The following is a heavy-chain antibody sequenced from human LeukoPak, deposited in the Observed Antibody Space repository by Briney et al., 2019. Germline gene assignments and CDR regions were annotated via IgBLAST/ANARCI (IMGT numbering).Heavy chain of an antibody. V-gene: IGHV3-30*03. Sequence: GGFLRLSCAASGFTFSTYGMHWVRQAPGKGLEWVAVISYDGSNEYYADSVKGRFTISRDNSKNTLYLQMSSLRAEDTAVYYCARDGYSGSYYYFDYWGQGTLVTVSS. D-gene: IGHD1-26*01. CDR3: ARDGYSGSYYYFDY. CDR2: ISYDGSNE. J-gene: IGHJ4*02. CDR1: GFTFSTYG.